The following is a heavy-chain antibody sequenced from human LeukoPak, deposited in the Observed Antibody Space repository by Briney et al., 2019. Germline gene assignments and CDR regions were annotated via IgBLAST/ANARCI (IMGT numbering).Heavy chain of an antibody. Sequence: GASVKVSCKASGYTFTGYYMHWVRQAPGQGLEWMGWINPNSGGTNYAQKFQGWVTMTRDTSISTAYMELSRLRSDDTAVYYCARGPLITMIVVALDYWGQGTLVTVSS. D-gene: IGHD3-22*01. J-gene: IGHJ4*02. CDR2: INPNSGGT. CDR3: ARGPLITMIVVALDY. V-gene: IGHV1-2*04. CDR1: GYTFTGYY.